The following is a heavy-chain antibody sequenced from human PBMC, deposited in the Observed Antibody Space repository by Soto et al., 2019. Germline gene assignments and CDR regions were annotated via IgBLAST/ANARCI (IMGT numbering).Heavy chain of an antibody. V-gene: IGHV5-51*01. Sequence: PGESLKISCKGSGYRFTSYWIGWVRQMPGKGLEWMGIIYPGDSDTRYSPSFQGQVTISADKSISTAYLQWSSLKASDTAMYYCARQKLYSSSWYDHYYYYYMDVWGKGTTVTVSS. CDR3: ARQKLYSSSWYDHYYYYYMDV. CDR2: IYPGDSDT. J-gene: IGHJ6*03. D-gene: IGHD6-13*01. CDR1: GYRFTSYW.